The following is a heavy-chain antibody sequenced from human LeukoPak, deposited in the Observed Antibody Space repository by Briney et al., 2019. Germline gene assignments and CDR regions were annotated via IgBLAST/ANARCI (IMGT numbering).Heavy chain of an antibody. CDR3: AGAAPIEGFDY. D-gene: IGHD5-12*01. Sequence: SETLSLTCAVYGGSFSGYYWSWIRQPPGKGLEWIGEINHSGSTNYNPSLKSRVTISVDTSKNQFSLKLSSVTAADTAVYYCAGAAPIEGFDYWGQGTLVTVSS. CDR1: GGSFSGYY. V-gene: IGHV4-34*01. CDR2: INHSGST. J-gene: IGHJ4*02.